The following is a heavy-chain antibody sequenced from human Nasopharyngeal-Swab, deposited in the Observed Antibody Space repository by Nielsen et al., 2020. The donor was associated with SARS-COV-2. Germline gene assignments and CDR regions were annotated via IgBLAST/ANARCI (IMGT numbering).Heavy chain of an antibody. CDR2: INTHTGNP. Sequence: VKVSCKASGYTFTTYAVDWVRQAPGQGLEWIGGINTHTGNPTFAQGFTGRFVFSLDTSVSTAYLQISSLKAEDTALYYCARRGIERGSGNSYYMDVWGQGTTVTVSS. J-gene: IGHJ6*02. D-gene: IGHD3-10*01. V-gene: IGHV7-4-1*02. CDR1: GYTFTTYA. CDR3: ARRGIERGSGNSYYMDV.